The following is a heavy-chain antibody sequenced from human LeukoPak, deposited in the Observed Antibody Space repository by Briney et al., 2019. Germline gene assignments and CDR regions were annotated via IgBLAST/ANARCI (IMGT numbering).Heavy chain of an antibody. CDR2: IYYSGST. Sequence: SETLSLTCTVSGGSISSYHWSWIRQPPGKGLEWIGYIYYSGSTNYNPSLKSRVTISVDTSKNQFSLKLNSVTAADTAVYYCARDRSGYSGYDPGLNDYYYGMDVWGQGTTVTVSS. CDR3: ARDRSGYSGYDPGLNDYYYGMDV. CDR1: GGSISSYH. D-gene: IGHD5-12*01. J-gene: IGHJ6*02. V-gene: IGHV4-59*01.